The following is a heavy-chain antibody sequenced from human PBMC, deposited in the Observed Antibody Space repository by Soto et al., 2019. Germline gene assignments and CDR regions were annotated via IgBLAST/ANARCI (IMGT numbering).Heavy chain of an antibody. CDR2: INTNSGGT. D-gene: IGHD2-2*02. J-gene: IGHJ5*02. V-gene: IGHV1-2*02. CDR3: AREDCSSTSCYRVDNWFDP. Sequence: ASVKVSCKASGYTFTGYYMHWVRQAPGQGLEWMGWINTNSGGTNYAQKFQGRVTMTRDTSISTAYMELSRLRSDDTAVYYCAREDCSSTSCYRVDNWFDPWGQGTLVTVSS. CDR1: GYTFTGYY.